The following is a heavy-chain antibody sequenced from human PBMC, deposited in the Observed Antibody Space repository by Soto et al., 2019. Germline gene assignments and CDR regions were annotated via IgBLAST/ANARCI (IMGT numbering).Heavy chain of an antibody. D-gene: IGHD3-3*01. V-gene: IGHV4-31*02. J-gene: IGHJ4*02. CDR2: IYYSGST. CDR3: ARATIFGSLIDY. Sequence: VQLLESGGGLVQPGGSLRLSCAASGFTFSSYAMSWVRQAPGKGLEWIGYIYYSGSTYYNPSLKSRVTISVDTSKNQFSLKLSSVTAADTAVYYCARATIFGSLIDYWGQGTLVTVSS. CDR1: GFTFSSYA.